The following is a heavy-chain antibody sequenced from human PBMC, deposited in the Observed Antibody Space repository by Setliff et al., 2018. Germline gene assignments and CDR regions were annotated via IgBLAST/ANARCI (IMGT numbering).Heavy chain of an antibody. CDR1: DDSFTSSRYY. CDR3: ASGLGFDY. D-gene: IGHD7-27*01. Sequence: KPSETLSLTCTVSDDSFTSSRYYWGWIRQAPGSGLEWIGSIYNSGYTHYKPSLQSRATISVDTSKSQFSLNLSNVTAADTAVYYCASGLGFDYWGPGSLVTVSS. J-gene: IGHJ4*01. CDR2: IYNSGYT. V-gene: IGHV4-39*07.